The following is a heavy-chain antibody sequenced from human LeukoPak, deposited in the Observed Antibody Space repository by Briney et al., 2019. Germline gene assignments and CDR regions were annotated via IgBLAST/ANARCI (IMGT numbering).Heavy chain of an antibody. J-gene: IGHJ4*02. D-gene: IGHD3-3*01. CDR2: IRYDGSNK. CDR3: AKDKEAVRFLEWYFDY. V-gene: IGHV3-30*02. Sequence: GRSLRLSCAASGFTFDGYAMHWVRQAPGKGLEWVAFIRYDGSNKYYADSVKGRFTISRDNSKNTLYLQMNSLRAEDTAVYYCAKDKEAVRFLEWYFDYWGQGTLVTVSS. CDR1: GFTFDGYA.